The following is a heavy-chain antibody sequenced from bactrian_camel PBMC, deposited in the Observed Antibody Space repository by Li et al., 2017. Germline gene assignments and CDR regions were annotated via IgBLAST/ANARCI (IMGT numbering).Heavy chain of an antibody. CDR2: IKGDSSDT. Sequence: HVQLVESGGGLVQPGGSLRLSCAASGFTFSNYYASWVRQAPGKGLEWVSSIKGDSSDTYYLDSVKGRFTISRDNAKSTVYLQMNSLKSEYSALYYCATQRTWSTGAYAANYWGQGTQVTVSP. J-gene: IGHJ4*01. D-gene: IGHD1*01. V-gene: IGHV3-2*01. CDR1: GFTFSNYY. CDR3: ATQRTWSTGAYAANY.